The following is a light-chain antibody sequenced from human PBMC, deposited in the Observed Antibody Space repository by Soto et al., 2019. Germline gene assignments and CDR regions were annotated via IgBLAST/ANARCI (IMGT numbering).Light chain of an antibody. CDR2: KSS. J-gene: IGKJ2*01. Sequence: DIQMTQSPSTLSASVGDRVTITCRASQNLNRRLAWHQQKPGKAPKLLIYKSSSLESGVPSRFSGSGSGTEFTLTISSLQPDDFATYYCQQYNSYPVAFGQGTKLEIK. CDR3: QQYNSYPVA. CDR1: QNLNRR. V-gene: IGKV1-5*03.